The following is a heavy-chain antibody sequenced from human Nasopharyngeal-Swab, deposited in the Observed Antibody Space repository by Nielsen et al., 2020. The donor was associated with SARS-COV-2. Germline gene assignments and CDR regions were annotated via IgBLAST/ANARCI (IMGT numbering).Heavy chain of an antibody. J-gene: IGHJ6*03. D-gene: IGHD1-26*01. CDR2: ISGSGGST. CDR1: GFTFSSYA. V-gene: IGHV3-23*01. Sequence: GGSLRLSCAASGFTFSSYAMSWVRQAPGKGLEWVSAISGSGGSTYYADSVKGRFTISRDNSKNTLYLQMNSLRAEDTAVYYCAKDWEVGATSYYYYMDVWGKGTTVTVSS. CDR3: AKDWEVGATSYYYYMDV.